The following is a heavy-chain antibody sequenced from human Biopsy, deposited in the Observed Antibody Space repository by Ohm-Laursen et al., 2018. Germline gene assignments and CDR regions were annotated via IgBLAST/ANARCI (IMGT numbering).Heavy chain of an antibody. CDR1: GYSFTSYG. D-gene: IGHD2-15*01. CDR2: ISPYFGNT. CDR3: VREGLDCAGGTCYSGPLDL. Sequence: SLVKVSCKASGYSFTSYGMNWVRQAPGQGLEWVGWISPYFGNTNSTQKLQARVTLSTETSTDTAYMELRSLRYDDTAIYYCVREGLDCAGGTCYSGPLDLWGQGTLITVSS. J-gene: IGHJ4*03. V-gene: IGHV1-18*01.